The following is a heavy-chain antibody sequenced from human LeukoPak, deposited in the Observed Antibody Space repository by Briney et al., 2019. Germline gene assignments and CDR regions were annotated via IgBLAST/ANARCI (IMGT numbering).Heavy chain of an antibody. CDR2: IYYSGST. CDR3: ARGRSGSSLDY. CDR1: GGSISSYY. V-gene: IGHV4-59*01. J-gene: IGHJ4*02. D-gene: IGHD1-26*01. Sequence: SETLSHTCTVSGGSISSYYWSWIRQPPGKGLEWIGYIYYSGSTNYNPSLKSRVTISVDTSKNQFSLKLSSVAAADTAVYYCARGRSGSSLDYWGQGTLVTVSS.